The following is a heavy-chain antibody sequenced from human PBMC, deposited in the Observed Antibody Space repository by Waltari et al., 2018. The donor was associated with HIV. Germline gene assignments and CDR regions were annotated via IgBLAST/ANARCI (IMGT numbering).Heavy chain of an antibody. V-gene: IGHV3-53*01. CDR3: ERVYSYGYFDY. CDR2: IYNAGST. CDR1: GFTVSRGF. J-gene: IGHJ4*02. Sequence: EVQLVESGGGLIQPGGSLRLSCAASGFTVSRGFISWVRQAPGKGLEWVSGIYNAGSTDYAESVRGRFTISRDTSKNTVYLQMKSLRADDTAVYYCERVYSYGYFDYWGQGTLVTVSS. D-gene: IGHD5-18*01.